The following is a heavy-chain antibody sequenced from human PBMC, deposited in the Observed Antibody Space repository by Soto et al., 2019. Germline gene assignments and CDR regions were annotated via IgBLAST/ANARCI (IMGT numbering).Heavy chain of an antibody. J-gene: IGHJ4*02. CDR3: AREGLT. D-gene: IGHD3-16*01. V-gene: IGHV4-31*03. Sequence: QVQLQESGPGLVTPSQTLSLTCTVSGGSISSGGYYWSWIRQHPGQGLEWIGYIDYSRSAYWNPSPESRSTISGYTTKNRFSLKLSSVTAADTAVNYCAREGLTWGQGTLVTFSS. CDR1: GGSISSGGYY. CDR2: IDYSRSA.